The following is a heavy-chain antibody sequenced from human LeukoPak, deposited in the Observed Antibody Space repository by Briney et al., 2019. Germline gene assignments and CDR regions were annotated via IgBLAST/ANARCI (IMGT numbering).Heavy chain of an antibody. CDR2: IYSSGST. Sequence: PSETLSLTCTVSGGSISGSFYSWGWIRQPPGKGLEWIGSIYSSGSTYYNPSLKSRVTMSIDTSKNQFSLKLSSVTAADTAVYYCARTDECWGQGTLVTVSS. V-gene: IGHV4-39*01. CDR1: GGSISGSFYS. J-gene: IGHJ4*02. CDR3: ARTDEC.